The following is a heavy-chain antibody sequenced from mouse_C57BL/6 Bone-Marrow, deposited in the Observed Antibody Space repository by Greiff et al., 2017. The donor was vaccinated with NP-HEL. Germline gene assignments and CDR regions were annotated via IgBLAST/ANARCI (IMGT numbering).Heavy chain of an antibody. CDR1: GFTFTGYW. J-gene: IGHJ4*01. Sequence: QVQLQQPGAELVRPGSSVKLSCKASGFTFTGYWMDWVKQRPGQGLEWIGNIYPYNGETHYNQKFKDKATLTVDKSSSTAYMQLSSLTSEDSAVYYCGRGAFTTVVAGDYWGQGTAVTVSA. CDR2: IYPYNGET. CDR3: GRGAFTTVVAGDY. D-gene: IGHD1-1*01. V-gene: IGHV1-61*01.